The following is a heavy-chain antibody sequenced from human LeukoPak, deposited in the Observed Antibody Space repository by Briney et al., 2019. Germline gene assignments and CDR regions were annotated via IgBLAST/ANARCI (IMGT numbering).Heavy chain of an antibody. Sequence: GGSLRLSCAASGFTFRSHGMHWVRQAPGKGLEWVAFIWYDGSNKYYTDSVKGRFTISRDNSKNTLYLQMNSLRAEDTAVYYCAGDRATRYFDYWGQGALVTISS. CDR2: IWYDGSNK. CDR1: GFTFRSHG. CDR3: AGDRATRYFDY. D-gene: IGHD1-26*01. V-gene: IGHV3-33*01. J-gene: IGHJ4*02.